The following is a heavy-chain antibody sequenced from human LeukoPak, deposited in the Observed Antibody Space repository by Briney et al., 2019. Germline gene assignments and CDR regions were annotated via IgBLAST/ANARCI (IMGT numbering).Heavy chain of an antibody. V-gene: IGHV3-30*04. Sequence: GRSLKLSCAASGFTFSSYAMHWVRQAPGKGLEWVAVISYDGSNKYYADSVKGRFTISRDNSKNTLYLQMNSLRAEDTAVYYCARSAGYCSGTSCYYYDFWGRGTLVTVSS. CDR3: ARSAGYCSGTSCYYYDF. D-gene: IGHD2-2*01. J-gene: IGHJ4*02. CDR1: GFTFSSYA. CDR2: ISYDGSNK.